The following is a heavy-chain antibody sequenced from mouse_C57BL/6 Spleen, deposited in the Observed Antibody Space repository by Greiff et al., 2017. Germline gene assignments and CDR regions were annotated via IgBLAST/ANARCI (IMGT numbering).Heavy chain of an antibody. CDR1: GYAFSSYW. D-gene: IGHD1-1*01. Sequence: QVQLQQSGAELVKPGASVKISCKASGYAFSSYWMNWVKQRPGQGLEWIGQIYPGDGVTNYNGKFKGKATLTGDKSSSTAYMQLGSLTAEDSAVYFGARDYYGSSLDYWGQGTTLTVSS. V-gene: IGHV1-80*01. J-gene: IGHJ2*01. CDR3: ARDYYGSSLDY. CDR2: IYPGDGVT.